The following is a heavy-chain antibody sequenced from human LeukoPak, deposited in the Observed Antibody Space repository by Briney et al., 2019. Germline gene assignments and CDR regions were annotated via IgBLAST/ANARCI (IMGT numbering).Heavy chain of an antibody. CDR2: IYYSGST. V-gene: IGHV4-59*05. D-gene: IGHD3-3*01. J-gene: IGHJ4*02. Sequence: SETLSLTCTVSGGSISSYYWSWIRQPPGKGLKWIGSIYYSGSTYYNPSLKSRVTISVDTSKNQFSLKLSSVTAADTAVYYCASYDFWSGYYFDYWGQGTLVTVSS. CDR1: GGSISSYY. CDR3: ASYDFWSGYYFDY.